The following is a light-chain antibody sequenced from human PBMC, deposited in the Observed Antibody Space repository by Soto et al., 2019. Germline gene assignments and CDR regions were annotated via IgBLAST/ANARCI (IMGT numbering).Light chain of an antibody. CDR1: QSVSSSY. CDR3: QQYGSSPT. CDR2: DAS. V-gene: IGKV3-20*01. Sequence: EIVLTQSXGTLSLSPGERATLSCRSSQSVSSSYLAWYQQKPGQAPRLLIYDASSRATGIPDRFSGSGSGTDFTLTISRLEPEDFAVYYCQQYGSSPTFGQGTKVEIK. J-gene: IGKJ1*01.